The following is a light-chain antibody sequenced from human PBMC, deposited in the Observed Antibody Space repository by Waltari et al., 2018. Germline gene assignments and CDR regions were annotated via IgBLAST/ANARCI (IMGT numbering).Light chain of an antibody. J-gene: IGKJ4*01. CDR1: QSLLQSNGYNY. Sequence: EIVMTKSTLSLAVTPGEPASISCRSSQSLLQSNGYNYLDWYLQTPGQSPQLLIYLASSRASGVPDRFSVSGAGTDFTLKITRVEAEDAVVYYCMQTLPTRLTFGGGTRVDIK. V-gene: IGKV2-28*01. CDR3: MQTLPTRLT. CDR2: LAS.